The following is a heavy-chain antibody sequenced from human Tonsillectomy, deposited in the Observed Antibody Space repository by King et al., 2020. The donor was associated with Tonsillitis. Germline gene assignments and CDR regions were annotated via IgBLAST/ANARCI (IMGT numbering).Heavy chain of an antibody. CDR2: INPKSGGT. CDR3: ARTLSNWDSYYLDY. Sequence: VQLVESGAEVKKPGASVKVSCKTSGFTFTGYYVHWVRQAPGQGLEWMGWINPKSGGTDYAQKFQGRVTMTRDTSISTAYMELSGLISDDTAVYYCARTLSNWDSYYLDYWGQGTLVTVSS. CDR1: GFTFTGYY. V-gene: IGHV1-2*02. D-gene: IGHD7-27*01. J-gene: IGHJ4*02.